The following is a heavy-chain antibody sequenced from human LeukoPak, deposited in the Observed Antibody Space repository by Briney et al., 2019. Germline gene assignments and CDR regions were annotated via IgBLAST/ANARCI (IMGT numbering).Heavy chain of an antibody. D-gene: IGHD3-10*02. CDR2: TNNDGSST. CDR1: GFTFSNYW. V-gene: IGHV3-74*01. J-gene: IGHJ4*02. Sequence: GGSLRLSCVASGFTFSNYWIHWVRQAPGKWLVWVSRTNNDGSSTTYADFVKGRFTSSRDNAKNTLYLQMDSLRAEDTAAYYCTRSVFPYYFVCWGQGTLVTVS. CDR3: TRSVFPYYFVC.